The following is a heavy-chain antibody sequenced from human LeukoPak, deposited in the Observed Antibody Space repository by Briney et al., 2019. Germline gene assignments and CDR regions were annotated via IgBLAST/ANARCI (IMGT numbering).Heavy chain of an antibody. D-gene: IGHD6-13*01. CDR1: GYTFTGYY. V-gene: IGHV1-2*02. CDR3: AREGGPYSSRENWFDP. J-gene: IGHJ5*02. Sequence: WASVKVSCKASGYTFTGYYMHWVRQAPGQGLEWMGWINPNSGGTNYAQKFQGRVTMTRDTPISTAYMELSRLRSDDTAVYYCAREGGPYSSRENWFDPWGQGTLVTVSS. CDR2: INPNSGGT.